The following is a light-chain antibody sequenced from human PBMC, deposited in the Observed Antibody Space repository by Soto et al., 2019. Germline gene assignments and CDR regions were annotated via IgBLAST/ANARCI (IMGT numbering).Light chain of an antibody. CDR1: SGDIGSYNL. CDR3: CSHVNDFTHWI. J-gene: IGLJ3*02. V-gene: IGLV2-23*01. CDR2: ATT. Sequence: QSVLTQPASVSGSPGQSITISCTGGSGDIGSYNLVSWYQQYLGKAPKVIIYATTKRPSGVSDRFSGSKSGSVASLTISGPQADDEANYYCCSHVNDFTHWIFGGGTQLTVL.